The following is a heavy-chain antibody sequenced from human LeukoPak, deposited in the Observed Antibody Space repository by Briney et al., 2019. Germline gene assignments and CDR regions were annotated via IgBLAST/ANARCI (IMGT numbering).Heavy chain of an antibody. Sequence: GGSLRLSCAAPGLIFSGYYMGWIRQAPGKGLEWVSYVTSSGSMMYYADSVKGRFTISRDNAKNSLYVQMDSLRAEDTAIYYCARVRGYCSSTSCYPYYFDYWGQGTLVTVSS. CDR1: GLIFSGYY. J-gene: IGHJ4*02. V-gene: IGHV3-11*01. CDR2: VTSSGSMM. CDR3: ARVRGYCSSTSCYPYYFDY. D-gene: IGHD2-2*01.